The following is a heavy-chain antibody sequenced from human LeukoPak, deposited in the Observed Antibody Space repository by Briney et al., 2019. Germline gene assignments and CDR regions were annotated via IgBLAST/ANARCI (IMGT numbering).Heavy chain of an antibody. CDR2: ISGSGGST. D-gene: IGHD3-10*01. J-gene: IGHJ4*02. CDR1: GFTFSSYA. V-gene: IGHV3-23*01. CDR3: AKDQGYITYYFDY. Sequence: GALRLSCAASGFTFSSYAMSWVRQAPGKGLEWVSAISGSGGSTYYADSVKGRFTISRDNSKNTLYLQMNSLRAEDTAVYYCAKDQGYITYYFDYWGQGTLVTVSS.